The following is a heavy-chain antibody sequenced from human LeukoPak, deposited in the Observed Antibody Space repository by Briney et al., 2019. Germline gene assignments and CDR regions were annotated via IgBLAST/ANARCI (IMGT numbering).Heavy chain of an antibody. J-gene: IGHJ4*02. V-gene: IGHV1-69*04. CDR3: ARENHRYCFDY. CDR1: GGTFSSYA. D-gene: IGHD1-14*01. CDR2: IIPILGIA. Sequence: SVKVSCKASGGTFSSYAISWVRQAPGQGLEWMGRIIPILGIANYAQKFQGRVTITADKSTSTAYMELSSLRSEDTAVYYCARENHRYCFDYWGQGTLVTVSS.